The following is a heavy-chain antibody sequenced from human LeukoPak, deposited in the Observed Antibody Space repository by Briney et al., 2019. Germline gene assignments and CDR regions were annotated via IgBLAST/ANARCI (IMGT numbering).Heavy chain of an antibody. D-gene: IGHD3-10*01. CDR2: IIPILGIA. J-gene: IGHJ5*02. Sequence: SVKVSCKASGGTFSSYAISWVRQAPGQGLEWMGRIIPILGIANYAQKFQGRVTITADKSTSTAYMELSSLRSEDTAVYYCARAQFYYGSGSYYWFDPWGQGTLVTVSS. CDR1: GGTFSSYA. CDR3: ARAQFYYGSGSYYWFDP. V-gene: IGHV1-69*04.